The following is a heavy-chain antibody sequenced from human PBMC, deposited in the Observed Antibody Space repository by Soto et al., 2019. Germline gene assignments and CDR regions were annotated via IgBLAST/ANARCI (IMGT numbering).Heavy chain of an antibody. J-gene: IGHJ6*02. V-gene: IGHV1-69*12. Sequence: QVQLVQSGAEVKKPGSSVKVSCKASGGTFSSYAISWVRQAPGQGLEWMGGIIPIFGTANYAQKFQGRVTIXXVXAXXTAYMERSSLRSEDTAVYYCARQHGYGLRVDGMDVWGQGTTVTVSS. CDR1: GGTFSSYA. CDR2: IIPIFGTA. D-gene: IGHD5-18*01. CDR3: ARQHGYGLRVDGMDV.